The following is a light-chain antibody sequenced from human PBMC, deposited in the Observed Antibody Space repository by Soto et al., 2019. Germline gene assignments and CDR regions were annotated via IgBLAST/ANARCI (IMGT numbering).Light chain of an antibody. J-gene: IGLJ2*01. CDR2: VNSDGSH. CDR3: QTWGTGIQV. Sequence: QSVLTQSPSASASLGASVKLTCTLSSGHSSYAIAWHQQQPEKGPRYLRKVNSDGSHNKGDGIPDRFSGSSSGAERYLTISSRQSEDEADYYCQTWGTGIQVFGGGTKLTVL. CDR1: SGHSSYA. V-gene: IGLV4-69*01.